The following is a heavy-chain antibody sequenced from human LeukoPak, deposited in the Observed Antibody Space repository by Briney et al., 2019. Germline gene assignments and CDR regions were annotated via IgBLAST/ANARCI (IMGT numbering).Heavy chain of an antibody. Sequence: SETLSLTCTVSGGSISSSSYYWGWIRQPPGKGLEWIGSIYYSGSTNYNPSLKSRVTMSVDTSKNQFSLKLSSVTAADTAVYYCAREFLILWFGELSSYWYFDLWGRGTLVTVSS. CDR2: IYYSGST. J-gene: IGHJ2*01. CDR1: GGSISSSSYY. V-gene: IGHV4-39*07. CDR3: AREFLILWFGELSSYWYFDL. D-gene: IGHD3-10*01.